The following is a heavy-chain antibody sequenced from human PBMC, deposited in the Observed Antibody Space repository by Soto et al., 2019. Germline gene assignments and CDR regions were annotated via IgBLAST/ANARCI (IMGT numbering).Heavy chain of an antibody. J-gene: IGHJ3*02. CDR3: ARQGYDFWSGYYTGDAFDI. CDR2: IYYSGST. Sequence: QLQLQESGPGLVKPSETLSLTCTVSGGSISSSSYYWGWIRQPPGKGLEWIGSIYYSGSTYYNPSLKSRVTISVDTSKNQFSLKLSSVTAADTAVYYCARQGYDFWSGYYTGDAFDIWGQGTMVTVSS. V-gene: IGHV4-39*01. CDR1: GGSISSSSYY. D-gene: IGHD3-3*01.